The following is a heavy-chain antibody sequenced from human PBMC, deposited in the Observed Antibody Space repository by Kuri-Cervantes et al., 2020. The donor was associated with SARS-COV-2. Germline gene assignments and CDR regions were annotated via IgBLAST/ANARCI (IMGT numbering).Heavy chain of an antibody. D-gene: IGHD3-3*01. V-gene: IGHV4-34*01. CDR1: GGSFSGYY. J-gene: IGHJ6*03. CDR2: INHSGST. CDR3: ARVCYDFWSGYYTSYYYMDV. Sequence: SETLSLTCAVYGGSFSGYYWSWIRQPPGKGLEWIGEINHSGSTNYMPTLKSRVTMSVDTSKNQFSLKLSSVTAADTAVYYCARVCYDFWSGYYTSYYYMDVWGKGTMVTVSS.